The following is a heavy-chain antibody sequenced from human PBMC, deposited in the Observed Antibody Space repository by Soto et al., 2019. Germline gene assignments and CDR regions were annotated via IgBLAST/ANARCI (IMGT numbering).Heavy chain of an antibody. Sequence: EVQLVETGGGLVQPGGSLRLSCAASGFTFSDHYMDWVRQAPGKGLEWVGRTRNKANSYTTEYAASVKGRFTISRDDSKNSLYLQMYSLKTEDTAVYYCARANDYGDYYFDYWGQGTLVTVSS. CDR3: ARANDYGDYYFDY. D-gene: IGHD4-17*01. CDR2: TRNKANSYTT. CDR1: GFTFSDHY. V-gene: IGHV3-72*01. J-gene: IGHJ4*02.